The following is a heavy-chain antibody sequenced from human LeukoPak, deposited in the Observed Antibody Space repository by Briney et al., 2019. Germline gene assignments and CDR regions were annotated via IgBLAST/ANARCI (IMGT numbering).Heavy chain of an antibody. CDR3: ARCKTQYQLLKFNP. Sequence: SATLSLTCAVDGGSFSGYYWSWIRQPPGKGLEWIGEINHSGSTNYNPSLKSRVTISVDTSKNQFSLKLSSVTAADTAVYYCARCKTQYQLLKFNPWDQGTLVTVSS. CDR1: GGSFSGYY. D-gene: IGHD2-2*01. J-gene: IGHJ5*02. V-gene: IGHV4-34*01. CDR2: INHSGST.